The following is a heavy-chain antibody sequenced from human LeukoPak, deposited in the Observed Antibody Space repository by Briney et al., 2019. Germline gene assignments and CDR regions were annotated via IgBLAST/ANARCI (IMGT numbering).Heavy chain of an antibody. D-gene: IGHD5-12*01. CDR2: IWYDGSNK. Sequence: GGSLRLSCAASGFTFSSYGMHWVRQAPGKGLEWVAVIWYDGSNKYYADSVKGRFTISRDNSKNTLYLQMNSLRAEDTAVYYCARGSTVDMRIDYWGQGTLVTVSS. J-gene: IGHJ4*02. V-gene: IGHV3-33*01. CDR1: GFTFSSYG. CDR3: ARGSTVDMRIDY.